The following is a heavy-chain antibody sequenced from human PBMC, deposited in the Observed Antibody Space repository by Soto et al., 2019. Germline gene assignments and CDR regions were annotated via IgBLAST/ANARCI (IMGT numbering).Heavy chain of an antibody. V-gene: IGHV4-31*03. CDR3: ARDGKLNYYDSSGPGGWFDP. J-gene: IGHJ5*02. CDR2: IYYSGST. Sequence: SETLSLTCTVSGGSISSGGYYWSWTRQHPGKGLEWIGYIYYSGSTYYNPSLKSRVTISVDTSKNQFSLKLSSVTAADTAVYYCARDGKLNYYDSSGPGGWFDPWGQGTLVTVSS. D-gene: IGHD3-22*01. CDR1: GGSISSGGYY.